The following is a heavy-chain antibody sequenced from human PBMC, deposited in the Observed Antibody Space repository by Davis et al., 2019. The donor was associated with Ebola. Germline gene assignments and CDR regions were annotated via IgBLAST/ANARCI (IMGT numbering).Heavy chain of an antibody. V-gene: IGHV1-2*04. J-gene: IGHJ4*02. D-gene: IGHD6-13*01. CDR1: GYTFTGYY. CDR2: INPNSGGT. Sequence: ASVKVSCKASGYTFTGYYMHWVRQAPGQGLEWMGWINPNSGGTNYAQKFQGWVTMTRDTSISTAYIELSSLRSEDTAVYYCARDIGIVADGAGDYWGQGTLVTVSS. CDR3: ARDIGIVADGAGDY.